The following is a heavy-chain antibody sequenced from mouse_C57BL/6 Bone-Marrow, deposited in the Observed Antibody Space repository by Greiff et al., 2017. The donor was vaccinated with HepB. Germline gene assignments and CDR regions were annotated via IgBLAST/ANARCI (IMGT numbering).Heavy chain of an antibody. Sequence: EVQLQQSGPELVKPGASVKISCKASGYTFTDYYMNWVKQSHGKSLEWIGDINPNNGGTSYNQKFKGKATLTVDKSSSTAYMELRSLTSEDSAVYYCARTTEYAMDYWGQGTSVTVSS. CDR1: GYTFTDYY. CDR2: INPNNGGT. V-gene: IGHV1-26*01. CDR3: ARTTEYAMDY. D-gene: IGHD1-1*01. J-gene: IGHJ4*01.